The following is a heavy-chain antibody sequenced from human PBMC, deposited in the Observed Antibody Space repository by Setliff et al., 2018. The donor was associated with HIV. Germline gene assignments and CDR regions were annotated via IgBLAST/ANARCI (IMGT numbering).Heavy chain of an antibody. CDR2: IFYNGNT. CDR3: ARDPVYYYDSSEYYRSEYFQH. V-gene: IGHV4-39*07. Sequence: PSETLSLTCTVSGGYISSSSFYWGWIRQPPGKGLEWIGSIFYNGNTYYNPPLKSRVTISVDTSKNQFSLKLSSVTAADTAVYYCARDPVYYYDSSEYYRSEYFQHWGQGTLVTVSS. D-gene: IGHD3-22*01. J-gene: IGHJ1*01. CDR1: GGYISSSSFY.